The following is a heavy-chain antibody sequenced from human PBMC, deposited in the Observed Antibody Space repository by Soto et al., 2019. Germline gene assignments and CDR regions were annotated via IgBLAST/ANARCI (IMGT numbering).Heavy chain of an antibody. CDR1: GGTFSSYA. CDR3: ARDPGDSYGYDAFDI. J-gene: IGHJ3*02. CDR2: IIPIFGTA. D-gene: IGHD5-18*01. Sequence: ASVKVSCKASGGTFSSYAISWVRQAPGQGLEWMGGIIPIFGTANYAQKFQGRVTITADESTSTAYMELSSLRSEDTAVYYCARDPGDSYGYDAFDIWGQGTMVTVSS. V-gene: IGHV1-69*13.